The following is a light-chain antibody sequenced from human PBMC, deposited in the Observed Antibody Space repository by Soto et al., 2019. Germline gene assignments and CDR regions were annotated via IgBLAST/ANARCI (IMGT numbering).Light chain of an antibody. J-gene: IGKJ4*01. V-gene: IGKV3-15*01. CDR2: VTS. Sequence: EIVMTQSPATLSVSPGERATLSCRASESVSSNLAWYQQKPGQAPRLLIYVTSTRSTGIPARFSGSGSGTDFTLTISTLQSEDSAVYDCQQYNKWHLTFGGGTKVEIK. CDR1: ESVSSN. CDR3: QQYNKWHLT.